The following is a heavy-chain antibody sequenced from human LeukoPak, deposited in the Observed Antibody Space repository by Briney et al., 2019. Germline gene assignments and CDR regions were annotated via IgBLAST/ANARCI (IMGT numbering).Heavy chain of an antibody. CDR1: GYTFTSYY. D-gene: IGHD6-19*01. J-gene: IGHJ4*02. CDR3: ARGTPRIEGRYSSGWYGY. Sequence: ASVKASCKAAGYTFTSYYMHWVRQAPGQGLEWMGIINPSGGSTSYAQKFQGRVTITRNTSISTAYMELSSLRSEDTAVYYCARGTPRIEGRYSSGWYGYWGQGTLVTVSS. CDR2: INPSGGST. V-gene: IGHV1-46*01.